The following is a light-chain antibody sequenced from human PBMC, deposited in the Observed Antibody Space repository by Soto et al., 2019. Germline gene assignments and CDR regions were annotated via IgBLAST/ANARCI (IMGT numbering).Light chain of an antibody. CDR2: DAS. CDR1: QDISNY. Sequence: DIQMTQSPSSLSASVGDRVTITCQASQDISNYLNWYQQKPGKAPKLLIYDASNLETGVPSRFSGSGSGTDFTFTISSLQPEDIATYYCQQYDNLPPYTFXXGXXXEIK. V-gene: IGKV1-33*01. J-gene: IGKJ2*01. CDR3: QQYDNLPPYT.